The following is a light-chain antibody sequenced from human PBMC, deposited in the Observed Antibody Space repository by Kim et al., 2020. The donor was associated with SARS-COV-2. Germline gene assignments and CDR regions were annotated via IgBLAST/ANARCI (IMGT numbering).Light chain of an antibody. Sequence: EVVLTQSPGTLSLSPGERATLSCRASQSVSSDYIAWYQQKPGQAPRVLIYGASSRATGIPDRFSGSGSGTDFTLTISRLETEDLAVYYCQQDGSSPYTFGQGTKLEI. V-gene: IGKV3-20*01. CDR1: QSVSSDY. CDR2: GAS. J-gene: IGKJ2*01. CDR3: QQDGSSPYT.